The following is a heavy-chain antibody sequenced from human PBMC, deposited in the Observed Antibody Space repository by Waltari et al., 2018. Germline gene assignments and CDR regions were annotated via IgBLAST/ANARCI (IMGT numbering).Heavy chain of an antibody. V-gene: IGHV4-39*01. J-gene: IGHJ4*01. D-gene: IGHD3-10*01. CDR2: VHYTGST. Sequence: QLQLQESGPGLVKPSETLSLTCTVSGSSLTRNRHYWGWIRQPPGKGLEWIATVHYTGSTYYNSSLKSRVTMSVDTSKNQFSLRLSSVSAADTAVYYCARHLSGSGTYNSPVTLFDYWGQGTLVTVSS. CDR3: ARHLSGSGTYNSPVTLFDY. CDR1: GSSLTRNRHY.